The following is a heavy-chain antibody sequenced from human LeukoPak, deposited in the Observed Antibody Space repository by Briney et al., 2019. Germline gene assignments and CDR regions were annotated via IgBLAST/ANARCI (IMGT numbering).Heavy chain of an antibody. CDR3: ARVGTGTTFGGDYYYYMDV. J-gene: IGHJ6*03. CDR1: GYSISSGYY. D-gene: IGHD1-1*01. CDR2: IYHSGNT. Sequence: SETLSLTCTVPGYSISSGYYWGWIRQPPGKGLEWIGSIYHSGNTYYNPFLKSRVTISVDTSKNQFSLKLSSVTAADTAVYYCARVGTGTTFGGDYYYYMDVWGKGTTVTVSS. V-gene: IGHV4-38-2*02.